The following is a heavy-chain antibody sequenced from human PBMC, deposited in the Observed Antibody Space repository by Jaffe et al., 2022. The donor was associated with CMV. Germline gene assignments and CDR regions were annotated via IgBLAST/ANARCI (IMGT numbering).Heavy chain of an antibody. V-gene: IGHV2-70*01. CDR3: ARIIRRPGEERNWFDP. CDR2: IDWDDDK. Sequence: QVTLRESGPALVKPTQTLTLTCTFSGFSLSTSGMCVSWIRQPPGKALEWLALIDWDDDKYYSTSLKTRLTISKDTSKNQVVLTMTNMDPVDTATYYCARIIRRPGEERNWFDPWGQGTLVTVSS. D-gene: IGHD2-21*01. CDR1: GFSLSTSGMC. J-gene: IGHJ5*02.